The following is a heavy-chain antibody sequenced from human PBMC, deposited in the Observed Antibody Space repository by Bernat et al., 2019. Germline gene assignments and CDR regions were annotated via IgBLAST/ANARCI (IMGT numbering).Heavy chain of an antibody. CDR3: ARAWSSGYDY. CDR2: IGSSGSAI. D-gene: IGHD1-26*01. CDR1: GFTFSSYG. V-gene: IGHV3-48*02. J-gene: IGHJ4*02. Sequence: EVQLVESGGGLVQPGGSLRLSCAASGFTFSSYGMNWVRQAPGKGLEWVSYIGSSGSAIHYADSVKGRFTISRDNAKNSLYLQMNSLRDEDTAVYYCARAWSSGYDYWGQGTLVTVSS.